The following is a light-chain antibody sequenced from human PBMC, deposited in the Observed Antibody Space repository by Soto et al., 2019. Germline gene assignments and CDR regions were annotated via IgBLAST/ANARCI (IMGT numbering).Light chain of an antibody. CDR3: QQYENSPIT. Sequence: EIVMTPSPATLSVSPGDRATLSCRASQSVSSSSLAWYQQRPGQAPRLLIYGASSRATGIPDRFSGTGSETDFTLTINRLEPEDFAVYYCQQYENSPITFGQGTRLEIK. V-gene: IGKV3-20*01. J-gene: IGKJ5*01. CDR2: GAS. CDR1: QSVSSSS.